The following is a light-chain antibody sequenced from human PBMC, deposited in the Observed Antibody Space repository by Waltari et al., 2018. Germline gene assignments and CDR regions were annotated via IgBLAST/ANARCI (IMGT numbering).Light chain of an antibody. Sequence: AIQLTQSPSSLSASVGDRLTLTCRASQDIGRDLGGYRQKPGKAPKLLIYAASPLQSGVPSRFSGSGSGTDFTLTISSLQPEYFATYYCLQDSRYPLTFGGGTKVEIK. V-gene: IGKV1-6*01. J-gene: IGKJ4*01. CDR2: AAS. CDR1: QDIGRD. CDR3: LQDSRYPLT.